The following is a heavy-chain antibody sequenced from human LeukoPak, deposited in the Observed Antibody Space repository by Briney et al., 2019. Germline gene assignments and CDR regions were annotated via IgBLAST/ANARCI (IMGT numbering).Heavy chain of an antibody. D-gene: IGHD4-17*01. V-gene: IGHV3-53*01. CDR3: ARVSNDYGDHEGFDY. CDR1: GFTVSSNY. Sequence: GGSLRLSCAASGFTVSSNYMSWVRQAPGKGLEWVSVIYSGGSTYYADSVKGRFTISRDNAKNSLYLQMNSLRAEDTAVYYCARVSNDYGDHEGFDYWGQGTLVTVSS. CDR2: IYSGGST. J-gene: IGHJ4*02.